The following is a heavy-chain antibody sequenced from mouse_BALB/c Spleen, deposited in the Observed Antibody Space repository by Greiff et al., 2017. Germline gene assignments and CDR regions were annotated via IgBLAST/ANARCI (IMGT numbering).Heavy chain of an antibody. Sequence: EVHLVESGGGLVKPGGSLKLSCAASGFTFSSYAMSWVRQTPEKRLEWVASISSGGSTYYPDSVKGRFTISRDNARNILYLQMSSLRSEDTAMYYCARDFYDGYYSWFAYWGQGTLVTVSA. CDR2: ISSGGST. J-gene: IGHJ3*01. CDR3: ARDFYDGYYSWFAY. V-gene: IGHV5-6-5*01. CDR1: GFTFSSYA. D-gene: IGHD2-3*01.